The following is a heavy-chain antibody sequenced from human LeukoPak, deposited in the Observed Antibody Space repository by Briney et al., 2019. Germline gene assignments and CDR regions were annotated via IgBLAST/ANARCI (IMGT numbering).Heavy chain of an antibody. CDR2: MYTSGST. J-gene: IGHJ5*02. V-gene: IGHV4-4*07. Sequence: SETLSLTCTVSGGSISSYYWSWVRQPAGKGLEWIGHMYTSGSTNYNPPLKSRVTMSIDTSKNEFSLKMTSVTAADTAVYYCARQKTPVTSFDPWGQGTLVTVSS. CDR1: GGSISSYY. CDR3: ARQKTPVTSFDP.